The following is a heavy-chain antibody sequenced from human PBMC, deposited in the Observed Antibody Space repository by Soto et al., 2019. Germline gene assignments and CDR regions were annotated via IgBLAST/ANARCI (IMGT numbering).Heavy chain of an antibody. CDR1: SGSISSSNW. D-gene: IGHD6-19*01. CDR2: IYHSGST. J-gene: IGHJ6*03. Sequence: QVQLQESGPGLVKPSGTLSLTCAVSSGSISSSNWWSWVRQPPGKGLEWIGEIYHSGSTNYNPSLKSRVAIPVNNSKAQFSLKLIYVTAAETAVYYCARIGEYSSAPRGHYYYYYYMDVWGKGTTVTVS. CDR3: ARIGEYSSAPRGHYYYYYYMDV. V-gene: IGHV4-4*02.